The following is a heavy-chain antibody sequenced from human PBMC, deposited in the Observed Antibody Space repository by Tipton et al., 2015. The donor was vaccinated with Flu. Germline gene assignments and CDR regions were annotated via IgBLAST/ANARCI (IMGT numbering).Heavy chain of an antibody. J-gene: IGHJ4*02. CDR1: GFTFSSYW. V-gene: IGHV3-74*01. D-gene: IGHD6-13*01. CDR3: ARGLAAAGTRTLDY. Sequence: SLRLSCAASGFTFSSYWMHWVRQGPGKGLVWVSRINSDGSSTSYADSVKGRSTISRDNAKNTLYLQMSSLRAEDTAVYYCARGLAAAGTRTLDYWGQGTLVTVSS. CDR2: INSDGSST.